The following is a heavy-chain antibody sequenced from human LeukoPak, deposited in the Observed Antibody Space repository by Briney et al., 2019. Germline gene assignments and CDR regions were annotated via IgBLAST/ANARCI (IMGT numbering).Heavy chain of an antibody. D-gene: IGHD6-19*01. Sequence: ASVKVSCKASGYTFTGYYMHWVRQAPGQGLEWMGWINPNSGGTNYAQKFQGRVTMTRDTSISTAYMELSRLRSDDTAVYYCARSDSSGWYFDYWGQGTPVTVSS. J-gene: IGHJ4*02. CDR3: ARSDSSGWYFDY. V-gene: IGHV1-2*02. CDR2: INPNSGGT. CDR1: GYTFTGYY.